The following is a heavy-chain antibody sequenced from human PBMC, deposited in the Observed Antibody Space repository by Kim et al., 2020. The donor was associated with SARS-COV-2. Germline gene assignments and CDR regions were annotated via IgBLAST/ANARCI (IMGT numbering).Heavy chain of an antibody. J-gene: IGHJ6*03. CDR3: ARAPKMRYDILTGTHGDYYYMDV. Sequence: ASVKVSCKASGYTFTSYDTNWVRQATGQGLEWMGWMNPNSGNTGYAQKFQGRVTMTRNTSISTAYMELSSLRSEDTAVYYCARAPKMRYDILTGTHGDYYYMDVWGKGTTVTVSS. CDR2: MNPNSGNT. V-gene: IGHV1-8*01. CDR1: GYTFTSYD. D-gene: IGHD3-9*01.